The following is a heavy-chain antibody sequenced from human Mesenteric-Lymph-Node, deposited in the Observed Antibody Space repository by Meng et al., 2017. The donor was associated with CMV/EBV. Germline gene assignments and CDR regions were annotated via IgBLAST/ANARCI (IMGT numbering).Heavy chain of an antibody. CDR1: GFTFSSYW. V-gene: IGHV3-7*01. Sequence: GESLKISCAASGFTFSSYWMSWVRQAPGKGLEWVANIKQDGSEKYYVDSVKGRFTISRDNAKNSLYLQMNSLRAEDTAVYYCAKPRRAWEWPIDYWGQGTLVTVSS. D-gene: IGHD3-3*01. CDR3: AKPRRAWEWPIDY. J-gene: IGHJ4*02. CDR2: IKQDGSEK.